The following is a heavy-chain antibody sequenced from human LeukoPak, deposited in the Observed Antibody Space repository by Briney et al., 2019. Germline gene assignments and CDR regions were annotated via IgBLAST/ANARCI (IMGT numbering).Heavy chain of an antibody. V-gene: IGHV1-3*01. CDR1: GYTFTSYA. J-gene: IGHJ4*02. CDR2: INAGNGNT. CDR3: ARDSSDGLFDY. Sequence: ASVKVSCKASGYTFTSYAMHWVRQAPGQRLEWMGWINAGNGNTKYSQKFQGRVTITRDTSASTAYMDLSSLRSGDTAVYYCARDSSDGLFDYWGQGTLVTVSS.